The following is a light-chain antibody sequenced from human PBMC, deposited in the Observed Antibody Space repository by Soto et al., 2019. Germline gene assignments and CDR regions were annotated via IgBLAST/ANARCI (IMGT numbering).Light chain of an antibody. CDR3: CSYAGSSTLV. CDR2: EVS. Sequence: QSALTQPASVSGSPGQSITISCTGTSSDVGSYNLVSWYQQHPGKAPKLMIYEVSKRPSGVSNRVSGSKSGNTASRTISGLQVEDEADYYCCSYAGSSTLVFGGGTQLTVL. CDR1: SSDVGSYNL. J-gene: IGLJ3*02. V-gene: IGLV2-23*02.